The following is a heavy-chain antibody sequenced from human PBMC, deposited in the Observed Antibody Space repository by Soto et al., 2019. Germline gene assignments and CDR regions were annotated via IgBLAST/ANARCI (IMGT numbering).Heavy chain of an antibody. Sequence: SETLSLTCTVSGGSISSSSYYWGWLRQPPGKGLEWIGSIYYSGSTYYNPSLKSRVTISVDTSKNQFSLKLSSVTAADTAVYYCARSVVVVTFPNWFDPWGQGTLVTVSS. CDR1: GGSISSSSYY. J-gene: IGHJ5*02. CDR2: IYYSGST. CDR3: ARSVVVVTFPNWFDP. D-gene: IGHD2-21*02. V-gene: IGHV4-39*01.